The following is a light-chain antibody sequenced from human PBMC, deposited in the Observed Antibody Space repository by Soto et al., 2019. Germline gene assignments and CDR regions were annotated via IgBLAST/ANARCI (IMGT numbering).Light chain of an antibody. J-gene: IGLJ3*02. Sequence: QAVVTQPPSVSAAPGQKVTISCSGSSSNIGNNIVSWYQQQLPGTAPKLLIYGNDRRPSGITDRFSASKSGTSATLGITGLQTGDEADYYCATWDASLSEVVFGGGTKVTVL. CDR3: ATWDASLSEVV. V-gene: IGLV1-51*01. CDR2: GND. CDR1: SSNIGNNI.